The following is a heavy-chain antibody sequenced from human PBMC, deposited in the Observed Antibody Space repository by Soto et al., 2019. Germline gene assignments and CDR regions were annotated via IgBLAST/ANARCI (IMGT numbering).Heavy chain of an antibody. D-gene: IGHD2-2*01. CDR2: IIPILGIA. CDR3: ARGFTRYCSSTSCSYYYYMDV. J-gene: IGHJ6*03. Sequence: SVKVSCKASGGTFSSYTISWVRQAPGQGLEWMGRIIPILGIANYAQKFQGRVTITADKSTSTAYMELSSLRSEDTAVYYCARGFTRYCSSTSCSYYYYMDVWGKGTTVTVSS. CDR1: GGTFSSYT. V-gene: IGHV1-69*02.